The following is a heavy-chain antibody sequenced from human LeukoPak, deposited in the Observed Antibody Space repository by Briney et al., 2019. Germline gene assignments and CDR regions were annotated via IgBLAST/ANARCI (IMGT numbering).Heavy chain of an antibody. CDR2: INQSGST. Sequence: SETLSLTCAVYGGSFSGYYWSWIRQPPGKGRERIGEINQSGSTNYNPSLKSRVTISVDTSKNQFSLKLSSVTAADTAVYYCARGLRLTNGETMGYYYGMDVWGKGTTVTVSS. CDR3: ARGLRLTNGETMGYYYGMDV. D-gene: IGHD4-17*01. V-gene: IGHV4-34*01. CDR1: GGSFSGYY. J-gene: IGHJ6*04.